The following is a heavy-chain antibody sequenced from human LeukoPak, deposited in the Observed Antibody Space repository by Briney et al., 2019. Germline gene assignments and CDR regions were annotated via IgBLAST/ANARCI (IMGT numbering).Heavy chain of an antibody. V-gene: IGHV3-74*01. Sequence: GRSLRLSCAASGFTFSNYWMHWVRHAPGKGLVWVSHINTDGSSTSYADSVKGRFTISRDNAKNTLYLQMNSLRAEDTAVYFCARANYGGNVYDYWGQGTLVTVSS. J-gene: IGHJ4*02. CDR2: INTDGSST. CDR3: ARANYGGNVYDY. CDR1: GFTFSNYW. D-gene: IGHD4-23*01.